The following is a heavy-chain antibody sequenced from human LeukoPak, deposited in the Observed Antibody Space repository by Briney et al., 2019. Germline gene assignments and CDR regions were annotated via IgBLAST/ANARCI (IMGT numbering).Heavy chain of an antibody. CDR1: GFTFSSYW. CDR2: IKQDGSEK. J-gene: IGHJ3*02. CDR3: ARPHYDYVWGSYRSVGTDAFDI. Sequence: PGGSLRLSCAASGFTFSSYWTSWVRQAPGKGLEWVANIKQDGSEKYYVDSVKGRFTISRDNAKNSLYLQMNSLRAEDTAVYYCARPHYDYVWGSYRSVGTDAFDIWGQGTMVTVSS. D-gene: IGHD3-16*02. V-gene: IGHV3-7*01.